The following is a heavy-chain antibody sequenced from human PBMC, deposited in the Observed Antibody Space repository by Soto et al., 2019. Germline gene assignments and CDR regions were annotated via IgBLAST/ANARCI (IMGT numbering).Heavy chain of an antibody. CDR2: INPNSGGT. CDR3: ARGGSSSWYDSFDP. CDR1: GYTFTGYY. V-gene: IGHV1-2*02. D-gene: IGHD6-13*01. J-gene: IGHJ5*02. Sequence: ASVKVSCKASGYTFTGYYMHWVRQAPGQGLEWMGWINPNSGGTNYAQKFQGRVTITRDTSASTAYMELSSLRSEDTAVYYCARGGSSSWYDSFDPWGQGTLVTVSS.